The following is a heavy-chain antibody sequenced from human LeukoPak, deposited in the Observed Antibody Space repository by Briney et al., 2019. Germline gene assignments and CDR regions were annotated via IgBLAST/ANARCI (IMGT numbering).Heavy chain of an antibody. J-gene: IGHJ3*02. Sequence: GASVKVSCKASGYTFTSYDINWVRQATGQGLEWMGWMNPNSGNTGYAQKFQGRVTMTRNTSIRTAYMGLSSLRAEDTAVYYCARDDGAGDPFVPFDIWGQGTMVTVSS. V-gene: IGHV1-8*01. CDR1: GYTFTSYD. CDR2: MNPNSGNT. D-gene: IGHD7-27*01. CDR3: ARDDGAGDPFVPFDI.